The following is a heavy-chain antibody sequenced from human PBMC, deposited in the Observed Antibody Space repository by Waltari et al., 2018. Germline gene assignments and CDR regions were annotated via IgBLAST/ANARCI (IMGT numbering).Heavy chain of an antibody. CDR2: IKTKADGGTT. D-gene: IGHD5-12*01. CDR1: GFTFSNAY. J-gene: IGHJ4*02. V-gene: IGHV3-15*01. CDR3: STEMATIRGPFDF. Sequence: EVQVVESGGGLVKPGGSLRLSCAASGFTFSNAYINWVRQAPGKGLGWVGRIKTKADGGTTDYAAPVKGRFTISRDDSRNTLYLQINNLKTEDTAVYYCSTEMATIRGPFDFWGQGTLVTVSS.